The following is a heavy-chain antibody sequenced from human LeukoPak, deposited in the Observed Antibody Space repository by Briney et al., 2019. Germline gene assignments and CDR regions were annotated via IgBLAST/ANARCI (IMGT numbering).Heavy chain of an antibody. CDR1: GYTFTGYY. Sequence: ASVKVSCKASGYTFTGYYMHWVRQAPGQGLEWMGWINPNSGGTNYAQKFQGRVTMTRDTSISTAYMELSRLRSGDTAVYYCARADIIAAQVFDYWGQGTLVTVSS. CDR3: ARADIIAAQVFDY. V-gene: IGHV1-2*02. D-gene: IGHD6-6*01. CDR2: INPNSGGT. J-gene: IGHJ4*02.